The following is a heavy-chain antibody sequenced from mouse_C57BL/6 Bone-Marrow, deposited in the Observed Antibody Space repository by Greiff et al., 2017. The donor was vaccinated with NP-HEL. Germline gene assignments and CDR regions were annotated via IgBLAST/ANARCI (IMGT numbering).Heavy chain of an antibody. Sequence: QVQLQQSGPELVKPGASVKISCKASGYTFTDYYINWVKQRPGQGLEWIGWICPGSGSTYYNEKFKGKATLTVDKSSSTAYMLLSGLSSEDSAVYFCAQFAYWGQGTLVTVSA. CDR3: AQFAY. CDR1: GYTFTDYY. V-gene: IGHV1-75*01. CDR2: ICPGSGST. J-gene: IGHJ3*01.